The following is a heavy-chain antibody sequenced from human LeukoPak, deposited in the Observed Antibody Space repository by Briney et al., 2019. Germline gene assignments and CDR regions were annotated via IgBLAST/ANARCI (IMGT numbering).Heavy chain of an antibody. D-gene: IGHD1-26*01. J-gene: IGHJ4*02. CDR1: GTTFSRSA. Sequence: SVKVSCKASGTTFSRSAISWVRQAPGQGLEWMGGVIPILGTTNYAQKFRDRVSITTDESTSIAYMEVTSLRSVDTAVYYCARDDGSATMGFDSWGQGTLVSVSS. V-gene: IGHV1-69*05. CDR2: VIPILGTT. CDR3: ARDDGSATMGFDS.